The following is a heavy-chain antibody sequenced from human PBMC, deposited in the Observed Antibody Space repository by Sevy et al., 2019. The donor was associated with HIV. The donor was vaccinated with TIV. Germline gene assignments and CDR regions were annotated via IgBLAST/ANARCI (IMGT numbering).Heavy chain of an antibody. CDR2: IGRTGSDM. CDR3: VGGNDREY. V-gene: IGHV3-21*01. Sequence: GGSLRLSCAASGLTFGTYTMNWVRQAPGKGLEWLSSIGRTGSDMYYGDALRGRFTISRDNARDPVFLQMNGLRVGDTGVYYCVGGNDREYWGRGTLVTVSS. J-gene: IGHJ4*02. D-gene: IGHD3-22*01. CDR1: GLTFGTYT.